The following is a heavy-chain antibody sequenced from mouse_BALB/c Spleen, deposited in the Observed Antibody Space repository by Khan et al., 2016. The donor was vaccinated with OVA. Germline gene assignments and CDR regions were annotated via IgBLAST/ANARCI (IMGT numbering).Heavy chain of an antibody. CDR1: GYTFTTYT. CDR2: INPSSGYA. J-gene: IGHJ3*01. V-gene: IGHV1-4*01. Sequence: QIQLVQSGAELARPGASVKMSCKTSGYTFTTYTMHWVKQRPGQGLEWIGYINPSSGYANYNEKFKDKATLTADKSSSTAYMQLSSLTSEDSAVYSCAVEGAYDRNDGWFAYWGQGTLVTVSA. CDR3: AVEGAYDRNDGWFAY. D-gene: IGHD2-14*01.